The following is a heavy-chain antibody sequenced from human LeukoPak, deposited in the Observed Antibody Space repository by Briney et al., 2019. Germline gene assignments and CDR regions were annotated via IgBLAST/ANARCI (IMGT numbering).Heavy chain of an antibody. D-gene: IGHD3-22*01. V-gene: IGHV3-11*01. CDR1: GFTFSDYY. CDR2: ISSSGSTI. CDR3: ARDYDSSGPLEFGY. J-gene: IGHJ4*02. Sequence: GGSLRLSCAASGFTFSDYYMSWIRQAPGKGLEWVSYISSSGSTIYYADSVKGRFTISRDNAKNSLYLQMNSLRAEDTALYYCARDYDSSGPLEFGYWGQGTLVTVSS.